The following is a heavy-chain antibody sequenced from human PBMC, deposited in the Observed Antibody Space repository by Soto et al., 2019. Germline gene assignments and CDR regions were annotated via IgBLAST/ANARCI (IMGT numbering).Heavy chain of an antibody. V-gene: IGHV1-69*01. CDR3: ARDGVDTPMIS. CDR1: GGIFGSNA. CDR2: IIPMFRTP. D-gene: IGHD5-18*01. Sequence: QVQLVQSGAEVKKPGSSVKVSCKSSGGIFGSNAISWVRQAPGQGLEWMGGIIPMFRTPNYAQKFQGRVTITAYESKSTAYMELNSLRSEDTAVYFCARDGVDTPMISWGQGHLLTVSS. J-gene: IGHJ4*02.